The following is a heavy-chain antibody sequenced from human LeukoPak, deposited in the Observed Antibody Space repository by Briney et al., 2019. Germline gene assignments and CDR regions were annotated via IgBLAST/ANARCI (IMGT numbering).Heavy chain of an antibody. CDR3: ARGIESYGDYGY. D-gene: IGHD4-17*01. J-gene: IGHJ4*02. CDR1: GGSISGSY. Sequence: PSETLSLTCTVSGGSISGSYWSWIRQPPGKGLEWIAYMYNSGSTNYNPSLKSRVTISIDTSKNQFSLKLSSLTAANTAIYYCARGIESYGDYGYWGQGILVTVSS. V-gene: IGHV4-59*01. CDR2: MYNSGST.